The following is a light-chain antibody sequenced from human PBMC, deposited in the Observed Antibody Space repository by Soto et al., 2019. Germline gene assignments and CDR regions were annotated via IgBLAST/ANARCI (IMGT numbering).Light chain of an antibody. J-gene: IGKJ5*01. CDR2: GAS. V-gene: IGKV3-20*01. CDR3: QQYGSSPIT. Sequence: EIVLTQSPDTLSLSPGERATLSCRASQSSNSYLAWYQQKPGQAPRLLIYGASSRATGIPDRFSGSGSGTDFTLTISRLEPEDFAVYYCQQYGSSPITFGQGTRLEMK. CDR1: QSSNSY.